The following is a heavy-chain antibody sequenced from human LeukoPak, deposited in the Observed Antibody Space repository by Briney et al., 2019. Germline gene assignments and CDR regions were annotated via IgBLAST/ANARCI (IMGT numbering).Heavy chain of an antibody. D-gene: IGHD4/OR15-4a*01. CDR2: ISAYNGNT. J-gene: IGHJ4*02. V-gene: IGHV1-18*01. Sequence: APVKVSCKASGYTFTSYGISWVRQAPGQGLEWMGWISAYNGNTNYAQKLQGRVTMTTDTSTSTAYMELRSLRSDATAVYYCARDSDYGDDGYNCGQGTLVTVSS. CDR1: GYTFTSYG. CDR3: ARDSDYGDDGYN.